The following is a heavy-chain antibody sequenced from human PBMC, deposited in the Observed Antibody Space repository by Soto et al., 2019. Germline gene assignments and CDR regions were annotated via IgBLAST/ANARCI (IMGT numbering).Heavy chain of an antibody. CDR3: ARAAVVVPAAIWEYYYYGMDV. Sequence: ASVKVSCKASGYTFTSYGISWVRQAPGQGLEWMGWISAYNGNTNYAQKLQGRVTMTTDTSTSTAYMELRSLRSDDTAVYYCARAAVVVPAAIWEYYYYGMDVWGQGTTVTVSS. V-gene: IGHV1-18*01. CDR2: ISAYNGNT. D-gene: IGHD2-2*01. CDR1: GYTFTSYG. J-gene: IGHJ6*02.